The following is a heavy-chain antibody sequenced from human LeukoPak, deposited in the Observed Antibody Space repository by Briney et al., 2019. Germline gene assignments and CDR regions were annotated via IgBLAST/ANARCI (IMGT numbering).Heavy chain of an antibody. V-gene: IGHV3-48*01. CDR2: ISSSSSTI. CDR3: ARDRGWYFDF. D-gene: IGHD6-19*01. CDR1: GFTFNTYS. Sequence: PGGSLRLSCAASGFTFNTYSMNWVRQAPGKGLQWVSFISSSSSTIYHADSVKGRFTISRDNAKNSLYLQMNSLRAEDTAVYYCARDRGWYFDFWGQGTLVTVSS. J-gene: IGHJ4*02.